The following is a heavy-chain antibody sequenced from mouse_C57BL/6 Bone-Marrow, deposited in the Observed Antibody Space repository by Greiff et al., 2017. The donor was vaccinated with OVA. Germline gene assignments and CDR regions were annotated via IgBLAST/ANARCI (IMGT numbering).Heavy chain of an antibody. Sequence: VKLVESGPGLVAPSPSLSIPCTVSGFSLTSYGVHWVRQPPGKGLEWLVVIWSDGSTTYNSALKSSLGLSKDNAKSHVFLKMNSLQTDDTAMYYCARHGCNCYSNYEGYFDVWGTGTTVTVSS. V-gene: IGHV2-6-1*01. CDR2: IWSDGST. CDR1: GFSLTSYG. CDR3: ARHGCNCYSNYEGYFDV. J-gene: IGHJ1*03. D-gene: IGHD2-5*01.